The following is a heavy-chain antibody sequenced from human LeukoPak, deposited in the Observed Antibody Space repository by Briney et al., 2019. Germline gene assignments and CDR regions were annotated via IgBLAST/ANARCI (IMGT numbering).Heavy chain of an antibody. D-gene: IGHD3-10*01. Sequence: GGSLRLSCSASGFTFTTYAMTWVCQALGKGLEWVSTITNTAVTTYYADSVKGRFTISRDNSKNNLYLQMNRLTVEDTAVYYCVKGQTYYGSGSYKPHWGQGTLVTVSS. CDR2: ITNTAVTT. V-gene: IGHV3-23*01. CDR3: VKGQTYYGSGSYKPH. CDR1: GFTFTTYA. J-gene: IGHJ4*02.